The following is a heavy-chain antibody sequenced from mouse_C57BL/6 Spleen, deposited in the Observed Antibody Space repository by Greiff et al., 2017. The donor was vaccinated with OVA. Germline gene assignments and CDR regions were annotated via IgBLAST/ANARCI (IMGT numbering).Heavy chain of an antibody. CDR2: IDPEDGET. J-gene: IGHJ2*01. CDR3: ARSGSSYDVGY. CDR1: GFNIKDYY. Sequence: EVQGVESGAELVKPGASVKLSCTASGFNIKDYYMHWVKQRTEQGLEWIGRIDPEDGETKYAPTFQGKATITADTSSNTAYLQLSSLTSEDTAVYYCARSGSSYDVGYWGKGTTLTVSS. D-gene: IGHD1-1*01. V-gene: IGHV14-2*01.